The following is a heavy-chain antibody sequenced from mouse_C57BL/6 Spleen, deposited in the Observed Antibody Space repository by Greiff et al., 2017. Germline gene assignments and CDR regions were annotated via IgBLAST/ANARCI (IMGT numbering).Heavy chain of an antibody. D-gene: IGHD1-1*01. V-gene: IGHV1-82*01. CDR2: IYPGDGDT. CDR3: ARGNYGSSFDY. J-gene: IGHJ2*01. Sequence: VHLVESGPELVKPGASVKISCQASGYAFSSSWMNWVKQRPGKGLEWIGRIYPGDGDTNYNGKFKGKATLTAAKSSSPAYMQLSGLTSEDSAVYFCARGNYGSSFDYWGQGTTLTVSS. CDR1: GYAFSSSW.